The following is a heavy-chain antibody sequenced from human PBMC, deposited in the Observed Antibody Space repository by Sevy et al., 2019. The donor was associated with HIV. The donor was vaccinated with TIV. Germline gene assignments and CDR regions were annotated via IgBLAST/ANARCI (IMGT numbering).Heavy chain of an antibody. Sequence: GGSLRLSCTASGFTFSSYSMNWVRQAPGKGLEWVSYISSSSSTNYYAASVKGRFTSSRDNAKNSLYLQMNSLRDEDTAMYYCAAAYSSGWYYFDYWGQGTLVTVSS. CDR2: ISSSSSTN. V-gene: IGHV3-48*02. D-gene: IGHD6-19*01. CDR3: AAAYSSGWYYFDY. J-gene: IGHJ4*02. CDR1: GFTFSSYS.